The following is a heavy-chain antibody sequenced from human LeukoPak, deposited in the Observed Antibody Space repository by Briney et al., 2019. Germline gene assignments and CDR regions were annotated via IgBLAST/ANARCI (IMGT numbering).Heavy chain of an antibody. D-gene: IGHD5-18*01. CDR1: SGSISSGGYY. CDR2: IYYSGST. CDR3: ARGLDTAMVYYFDY. V-gene: IGHV4-31*03. J-gene: IGHJ4*02. Sequence: SETLSLTCTVSSGSISSGGYYWSWIRQHPGKGLEWIGYIYYSGSTYYNPSLKSRVTISVDTSKNQFSLKLSSVTAADTAVYYCARGLDTAMVYYFDYWGQGTLVTVSS.